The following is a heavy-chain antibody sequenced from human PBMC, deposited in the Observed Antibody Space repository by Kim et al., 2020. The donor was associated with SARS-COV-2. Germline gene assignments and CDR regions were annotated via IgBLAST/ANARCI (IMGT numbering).Heavy chain of an antibody. CDR1: GFTFSSYG. D-gene: IGHD3-22*01. Sequence: GGSLRLSCAASGFTFSSYGMHWVRQAPGKGLEWVAVISYDGSNKYYADSVKGRFTISRDNSKNTLYLQMNSLRAEDTAVYYCAKAPPGWYYYDTYGMDVWGQGTTVTVSS. CDR3: AKAPPGWYYYDTYGMDV. CDR2: ISYDGSNK. J-gene: IGHJ6*02. V-gene: IGHV3-30*18.